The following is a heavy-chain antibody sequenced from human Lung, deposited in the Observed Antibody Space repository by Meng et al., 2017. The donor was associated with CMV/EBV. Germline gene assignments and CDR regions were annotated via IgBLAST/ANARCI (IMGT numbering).Heavy chain of an antibody. V-gene: IGHV4-4*02. CDR1: ISSRSW. J-gene: IGHJ5*02. CDR3: ARDFSDIVVVPAAMGGFDP. D-gene: IGHD2-2*01. Sequence: ISSRSWLTSVRQPPGKGLELSGELYHSGSTNYNPSLKSRVTISVDKSKNQFSLKLSSVTAADTAVYYCARDFSDIVVVPAAMGGFDPWGQGTLVTVSS. CDR2: LYHSGST.